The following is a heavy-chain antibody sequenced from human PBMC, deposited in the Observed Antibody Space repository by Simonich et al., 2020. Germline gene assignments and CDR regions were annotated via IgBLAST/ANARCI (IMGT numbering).Heavy chain of an antibody. CDR2: SSAYNANT. V-gene: IGHV1-18*01. CDR3: ARASRGTWWYYYFDY. J-gene: IGHJ4*02. D-gene: IGHD2-15*01. Sequence: QVQLVQSGAEVKKPGASVKVSCKASGYTFTSYGISWVRQAPGKGLEWMGWSSAYNANTNYAQKLQGKVTMTTDTSTSTAYMELRSLRSDDTAVYYCARASRGTWWYYYFDYWGQGTLVTVSS. CDR1: GYTFTSYG.